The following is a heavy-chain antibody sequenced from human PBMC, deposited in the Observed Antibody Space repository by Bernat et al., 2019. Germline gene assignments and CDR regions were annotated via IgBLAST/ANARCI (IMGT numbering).Heavy chain of an antibody. V-gene: IGHV3-23*01. Sequence: EVRLLESGGGLAQPGGSLRLSCAASGFTFSNYAMTWVRQAPGKGLEWVSAISYTGGATYYADSVKGRFTVSRDNSKNTLYLQMNSLRAEDTAVYYCAKVPSDWFFDYWGQGTLVTVSS. J-gene: IGHJ4*02. CDR2: ISYTGGAT. D-gene: IGHD3-9*01. CDR3: AKVPSDWFFDY. CDR1: GFTFSNYA.